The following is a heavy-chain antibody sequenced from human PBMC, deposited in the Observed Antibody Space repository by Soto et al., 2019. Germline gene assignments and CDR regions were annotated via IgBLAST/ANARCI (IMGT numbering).Heavy chain of an antibody. V-gene: IGHV3-30*18. CDR1: GFTFSSYG. D-gene: IGHD3-22*01. CDR3: AKGSYYYDRSGTHAFDY. CDR2: ISYDGSNK. J-gene: IGHJ4*02. Sequence: GGSLRLSCAASGFTFSSYGMHWVRQAPGKWLEWVAVISYDGSNKYYADSVKGRFTISRDNSKNTLYLQMNSLRAEDTAVYYCAKGSYYYDRSGTHAFDYCGQGXLVTVYS.